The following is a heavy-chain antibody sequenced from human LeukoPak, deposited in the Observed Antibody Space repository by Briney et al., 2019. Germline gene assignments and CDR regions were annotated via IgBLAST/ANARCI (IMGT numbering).Heavy chain of an antibody. CDR3: ARFNYLLYSSSHNWFDP. J-gene: IGHJ5*02. D-gene: IGHD6-13*01. V-gene: IGHV4-39*07. CDR1: GGSISSSSYY. Sequence: ASETLSLTCTVSGGSISSSSYYWGWIRQPPGKGLEWIGSIYYSGSTYYNPSLKSRVTISVDTSKNQFSLKLTSVTAADTAVYYCARFNYLLYSSSHNWFDPWGQGTLVTVSS. CDR2: IYYSGST.